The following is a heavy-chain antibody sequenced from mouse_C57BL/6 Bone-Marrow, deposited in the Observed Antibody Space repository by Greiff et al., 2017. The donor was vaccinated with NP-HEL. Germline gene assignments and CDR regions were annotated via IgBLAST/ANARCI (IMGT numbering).Heavy chain of an antibody. CDR1: GYTFTSYW. CDR3: ARWGYSNYPFAY. V-gene: IGHV1-69*01. Sequence: VQLQQPGAELVMPGASVKLSCKASGYTFTSYWMHWVKQRPGQGLEWIGEIDPSDSYTNYNQKFKGKSTLTVDKSSSTAYMQLSSLTSEDSAVYYCARWGYSNYPFAYWGQGTTLTVSS. D-gene: IGHD2-5*01. J-gene: IGHJ2*01. CDR2: IDPSDSYT.